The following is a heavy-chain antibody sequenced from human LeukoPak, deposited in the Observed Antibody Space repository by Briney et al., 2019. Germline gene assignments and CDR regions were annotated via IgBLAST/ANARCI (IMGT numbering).Heavy chain of an antibody. CDR2: ISGSGGST. Sequence: GGSLRLSCAASGFTFSSYAMSWVRQAPGKGLEWVSAISGSGGSTDHADSVKGRFTISRDKYKNTLYLQMTSLRAEDTAVYYCAKELGGSSWYPSSDAFDIWGQGTMVTVSS. V-gene: IGHV3-23*01. CDR1: GFTFSSYA. CDR3: AKELGGSSWYPSSDAFDI. D-gene: IGHD6-13*01. J-gene: IGHJ3*02.